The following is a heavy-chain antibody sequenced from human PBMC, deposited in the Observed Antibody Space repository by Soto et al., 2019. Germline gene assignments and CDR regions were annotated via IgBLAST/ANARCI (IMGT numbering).Heavy chain of an antibody. J-gene: IGHJ6*02. V-gene: IGHV3-21*01. Sequence: GGSLRLSCVASGFTFSSYSMNWVRQAPGKGLEWVSCISFSSSHSYYADSVKGRFTISRDNAKNSLYLQTSSLRAEDTAVYFCARDRVPFSADDFARANYYYGMDVWGQGTTVTVSS. CDR2: ISFSSSHS. CDR3: ARDRVPFSADDFARANYYYGMDV. D-gene: IGHD3-3*01. CDR1: GFTFSSYS.